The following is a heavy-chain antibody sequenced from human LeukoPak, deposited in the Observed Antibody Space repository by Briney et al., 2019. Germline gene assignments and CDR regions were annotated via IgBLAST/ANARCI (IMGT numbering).Heavy chain of an antibody. D-gene: IGHD1-26*01. CDR1: GYTFTSYA. CDR3: ARDRYGFRSGSYDY. Sequence: ASVKVSCKASGYTFTSYAMNWVRQAPGQGLEWMEWISGHNADTNYAQKVQGRVSMTTDTSTSTAYLELRSLTSDDTAVYFCARDRYGFRSGSYDYWGQGTLVTVSS. V-gene: IGHV1-18*01. CDR2: ISGHNADT. J-gene: IGHJ4*02.